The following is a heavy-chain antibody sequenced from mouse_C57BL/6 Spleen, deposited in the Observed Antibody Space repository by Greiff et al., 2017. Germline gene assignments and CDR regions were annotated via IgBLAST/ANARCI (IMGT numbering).Heavy chain of an antibody. D-gene: IGHD2-1*01. CDR2: ISSGSSTI. CDR3: ARPIYYGNHWYFDV. CDR1: GFTFSDYG. J-gene: IGHJ1*03. V-gene: IGHV5-17*01. Sequence: DVKLVESGGGLVKPGGSLKLSCAASGFTFSDYGMHWVRQAPEKGLEWVAYISSGSSTIYYADTVKGRFTISRDNAKNTLFLQMTSLRSEDTAMYYCARPIYYGNHWYFDVWGTGTTVTVSS.